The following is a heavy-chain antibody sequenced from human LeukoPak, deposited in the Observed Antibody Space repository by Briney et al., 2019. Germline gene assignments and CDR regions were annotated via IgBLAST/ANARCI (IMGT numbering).Heavy chain of an antibody. Sequence: ASVKASCKASGYTFTGYYMHWVRQAPGQGLEWMGWINPNSGGTNYAQKFQGRVTMTRDTSISTAYMELSRLGSDDTAVYYCARGGEDSGYYALPFDYWGQGTLVTVSS. J-gene: IGHJ4*02. CDR2: INPNSGGT. CDR1: GYTFTGYY. V-gene: IGHV1-2*02. CDR3: ARGGEDSGYYALPFDY. D-gene: IGHD3-22*01.